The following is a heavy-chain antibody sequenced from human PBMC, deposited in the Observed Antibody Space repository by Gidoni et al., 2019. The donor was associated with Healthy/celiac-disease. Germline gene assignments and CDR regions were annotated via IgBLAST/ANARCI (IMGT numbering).Heavy chain of an antibody. V-gene: IGHV1-69*01. CDR1: GGTFSSYA. D-gene: IGHD5-12*01. J-gene: IGHJ3*02. CDR3: ARDLGYSGYENDAFDI. CDR2: TIPIFGTA. Sequence: QVQLVQSGAEVKKPGSSVKVSCKASGGTFSSYAISWVRQAPGQGLEWMGGTIPIFGTANYAQKFQGRVTITADESTSTAYMELSSLRSEDTAVYYCARDLGYSGYENDAFDIWGQGTMVTVSS.